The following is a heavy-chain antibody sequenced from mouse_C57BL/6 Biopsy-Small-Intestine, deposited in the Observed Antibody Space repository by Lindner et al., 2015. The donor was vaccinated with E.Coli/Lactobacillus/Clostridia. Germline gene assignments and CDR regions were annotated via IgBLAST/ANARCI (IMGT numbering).Heavy chain of an antibody. J-gene: IGHJ1*01. CDR3: AGVTADYYCGMDV. CDR1: GGTFSNYA. Sequence: SVKVSCKTSGGTFSNYAISWVRQAPGQGLEWMGRIIPILAIINYAQKFQGRVTITADKSTSTAYMELSSLRSEDTAMYYCAGVTADYYCGMDVWGQGTTVTVSS. D-gene: IGHD1-1*01. V-gene: IGHV1-74*01. CDR2: IIPILAI.